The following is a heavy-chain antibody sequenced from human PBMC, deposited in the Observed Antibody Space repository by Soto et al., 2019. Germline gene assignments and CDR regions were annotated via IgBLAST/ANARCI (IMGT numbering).Heavy chain of an antibody. D-gene: IGHD6-19*01. Sequence: SETLSLTCTVSGGSISSYYWSWIRQPPGKGLEWIGYIYYSGSTNYNPSLKSRVTISVDTSKNQFSLKLSSVTAADTAVYYCASQQWLEDNWFDPWGQGTLVTVSS. CDR1: GGSISSYY. J-gene: IGHJ5*02. CDR3: ASQQWLEDNWFDP. V-gene: IGHV4-59*01. CDR2: IYYSGST.